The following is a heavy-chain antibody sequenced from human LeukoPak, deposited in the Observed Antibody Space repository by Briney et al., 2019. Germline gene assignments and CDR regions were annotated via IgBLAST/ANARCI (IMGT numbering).Heavy chain of an antibody. V-gene: IGHV3-74*01. D-gene: IGHD1-14*01. J-gene: IGHJ4*02. CDR2: INGDGRTT. CDR3: AKSPEETAKFDY. Sequence: PGGSLRLSCEASGFTFSGNWMHWVRQAPGKGLVWVSRINGDGRTTYYADSVKGRFTISRDNAKNSLYLQMNSLRAEDTALYYCAKSPEETAKFDYWGQGTLVTVSS. CDR1: GFTFSGNW.